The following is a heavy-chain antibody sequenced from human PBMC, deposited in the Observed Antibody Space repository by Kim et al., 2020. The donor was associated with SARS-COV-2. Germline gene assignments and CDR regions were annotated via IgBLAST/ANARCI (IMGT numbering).Heavy chain of an antibody. CDR3: ARGSPLGWYLDS. Sequence: GGSLRLSCAASGFTFSTYTMNWVRQAPGKGLDWVSSISTSSTYIYFADSLKGRFTISRDNAKNSLYLQMNSLRAEDTAVYYCARGSPLGWYLDSWGQGILVTVSS. CDR1: GFTFSTYT. J-gene: IGHJ4*02. V-gene: IGHV3-21*01. D-gene: IGHD3-16*01. CDR2: ISTSSTYI.